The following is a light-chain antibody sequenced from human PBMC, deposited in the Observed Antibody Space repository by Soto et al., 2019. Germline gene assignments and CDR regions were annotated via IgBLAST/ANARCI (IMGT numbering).Light chain of an antibody. CDR1: QGISNY. V-gene: IGKV1-27*01. J-gene: IGKJ1*01. CDR3: EKYNSAPWT. Sequence: DIQMTQSPSSLSASVGDRVSITCRASQGISNYLAWYQQHPGKVPKLLIYVASTLQSGVPSRFSGSGSGTDFTLTISSLQPEDVATYYCEKYNSAPWTFGQGTKVDIK. CDR2: VAS.